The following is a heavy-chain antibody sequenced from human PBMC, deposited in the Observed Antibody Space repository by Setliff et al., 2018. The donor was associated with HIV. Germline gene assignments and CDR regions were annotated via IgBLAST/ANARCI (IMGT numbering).Heavy chain of an antibody. CDR3: ARWHPPYGFWEEDY. D-gene: IGHD3-10*01. J-gene: IGHJ4*02. Sequence: PSETLSLTCTVSGDSIGSSSCYWAWIRQPPGKGLEWIGNIYYSGSTYYNPSLKTRVTISVDGSKNQFSLKLKSVTAADTAVYYCARWHPPYGFWEEDYWGQGTLVTVSS. CDR2: IYYSGST. CDR1: GDSIGSSSCY. V-gene: IGHV4-39*01.